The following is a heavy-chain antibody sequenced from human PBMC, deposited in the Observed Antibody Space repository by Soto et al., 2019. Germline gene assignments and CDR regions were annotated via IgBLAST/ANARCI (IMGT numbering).Heavy chain of an antibody. CDR2: IIPLFSTT. Sequence: QVELVQSGAEVKKPGSSVRVSCKASGGSFNNYGFTWVRQASGQGPEWMGQIIPLFSTTHYAQKFQGSVSITADGSTSTVHMELSSLTSEDTAVYYCARDGNLSSSYGDFDYWGQGTLVIVSS. D-gene: IGHD6-6*01. CDR1: GGSFNNYG. CDR3: ARDGNLSSSYGDFDY. J-gene: IGHJ4*02. V-gene: IGHV1-69*01.